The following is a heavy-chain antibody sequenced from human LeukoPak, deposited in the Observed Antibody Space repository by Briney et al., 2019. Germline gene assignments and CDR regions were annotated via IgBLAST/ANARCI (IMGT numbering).Heavy chain of an antibody. CDR3: ARAPFLYPYYFDY. CDR1: GFTFSSYS. J-gene: IGHJ4*02. V-gene: IGHV3-21*01. D-gene: IGHD2-8*01. Sequence: GGSLRLSCAASGFTFSSYSVNWVRQAPGKGLEWVSSISSSSSYIYYADSVKGRFTISRDNAKNSLYLQMNSLRAEDTAVYYCARAPFLYPYYFDYWGQGTLVTVSS. CDR2: ISSSSSYI.